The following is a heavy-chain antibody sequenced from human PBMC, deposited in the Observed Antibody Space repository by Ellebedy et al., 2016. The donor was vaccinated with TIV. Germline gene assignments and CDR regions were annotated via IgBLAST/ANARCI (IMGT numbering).Heavy chain of an antibody. CDR2: ISGSGGST. V-gene: IGHV3-23*01. Sequence: GGSLRLXXAASGFTFSSYAMSWVRQAPGKGLEWVSAISGSGGSTYYADSVKGRFTISRDNSKNTLYLQMNSLRAEDTAVYYCARDIGGVATGGFDIWGQGTMVTVS. D-gene: IGHD1-26*01. J-gene: IGHJ3*02. CDR3: ARDIGGVATGGFDI. CDR1: GFTFSSYA.